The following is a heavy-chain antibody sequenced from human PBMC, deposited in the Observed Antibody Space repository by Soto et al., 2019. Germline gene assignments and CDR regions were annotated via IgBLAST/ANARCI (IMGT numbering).Heavy chain of an antibody. V-gene: IGHV3-23*01. D-gene: IGHD6-19*01. CDR3: AKNGGSHSSGWYDYFDY. Sequence: GSLRLSCAASGFTFSSYAMSWVRQAPGKGLEWVSAISGSGGSTYYADSVKGRFTISRDNSKNTLYLQMNSLRAEDTAVYYCAKNGGSHSSGWYDYFDYWGQGTLVTVSS. CDR2: ISGSGGST. CDR1: GFTFSSYA. J-gene: IGHJ4*02.